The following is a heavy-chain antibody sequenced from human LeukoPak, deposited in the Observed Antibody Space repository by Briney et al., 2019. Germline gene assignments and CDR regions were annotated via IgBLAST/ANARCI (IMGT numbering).Heavy chain of an antibody. CDR3: SRRFDC. V-gene: IGHV3-48*02. CDR2: IDMSGDTI. J-gene: IGHJ4*02. CDR1: GFTFSDYS. Sequence: GESLRLSCAASGFTFSDYSMNWVRQAPGKGLEWVSYIDMSGDTIYYADSVKGRFTISRDNAKNSLDLQMNSLRDEDTAVYYCSRRFDCWGQGTLVTHSS.